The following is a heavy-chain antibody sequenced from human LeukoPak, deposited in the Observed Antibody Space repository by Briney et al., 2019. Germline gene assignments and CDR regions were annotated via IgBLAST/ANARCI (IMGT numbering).Heavy chain of an antibody. V-gene: IGHV4-59*10. CDR3: ARTKSSGWVRYYFDY. CDR1: GGSFSSYY. D-gene: IGHD6-19*01. J-gene: IGHJ4*02. CDR2: IYTSGST. Sequence: SETLSLTCAVYGGSFSSYYWSWIRQPAGKGLEWIGRIYTSGSTNYNPSLKSRVTMSVDTSKNQFSLKLSSVTAADMAVYYCARTKSSGWVRYYFDYWGQGTLVTVSS.